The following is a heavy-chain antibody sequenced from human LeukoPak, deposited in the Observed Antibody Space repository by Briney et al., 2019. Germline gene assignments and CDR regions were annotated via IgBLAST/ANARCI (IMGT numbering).Heavy chain of an antibody. CDR3: AKLYGSGDSHGASLDY. V-gene: IGHV3-30*02. CDR1: GFTFSSYG. Sequence: GGSLRLSCAASGFTFSSYGMHWVRQAPGKGLEWVAFIRYDGSNKYYADSVKGRFTISRDSSKNTLYLQMNSLRAEDTAVYYCAKLYGSGDSHGASLDYWGQGTLVTVSS. D-gene: IGHD3-10*01. J-gene: IGHJ4*02. CDR2: IRYDGSNK.